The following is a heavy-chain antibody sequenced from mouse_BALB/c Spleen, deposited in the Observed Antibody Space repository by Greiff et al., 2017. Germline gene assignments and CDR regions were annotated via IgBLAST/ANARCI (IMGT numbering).Heavy chain of an antibody. V-gene: IGHV5-6-3*01. D-gene: IGHD3-3*01. CDR3: ARGRGRGSYYFDY. CDR2: INSNGGST. CDR1: GFTFSSYG. J-gene: IGHJ2*01. Sequence: EVKLMESGGGLVQPGGSLKLSCAASGFTFSSYGMSWVRQTPDKRLESVATINSNGGSTYYPDSVKGRFTISRDNAKNTLYLQMSSLKSEDTAMYYCARGRGRGSYYFDYWGQGTTLTVSS.